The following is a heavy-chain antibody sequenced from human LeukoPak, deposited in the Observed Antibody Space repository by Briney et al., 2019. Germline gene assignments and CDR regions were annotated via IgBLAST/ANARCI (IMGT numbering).Heavy chain of an antibody. J-gene: IGHJ5*02. D-gene: IGHD3-10*01. CDR3: ASAYRNYGSGSYYNGFDP. CDR1: GYTFTGYY. V-gene: IGHV1-2*06. Sequence: GASAKVSCKASGYTFTGYYMHWVRQAPGQGLEWMGRINPNSGGTNYAQKFQGRVTMTRDTSISTAYMELSRLRSDDTAVYYCASAYRNYGSGSYYNGFDPWGQGTLVTVSS. CDR2: INPNSGGT.